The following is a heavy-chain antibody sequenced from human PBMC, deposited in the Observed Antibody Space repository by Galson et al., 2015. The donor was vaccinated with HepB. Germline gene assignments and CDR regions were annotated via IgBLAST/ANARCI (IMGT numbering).Heavy chain of an antibody. Sequence: SETLSLTCTVSGGSISSSSYYWGWIRQPPGKGLEWIGSIYYSGSTHYNPSLKSRVTISVDTSKKQFSLKLSSVTAADTAVYYCARRGQWLGHYYFDYWGQGTLVTVSS. J-gene: IGHJ4*02. CDR1: GGSISSSSYY. D-gene: IGHD6-19*01. CDR2: IYYSGST. V-gene: IGHV4-39*01. CDR3: ARRGQWLGHYYFDY.